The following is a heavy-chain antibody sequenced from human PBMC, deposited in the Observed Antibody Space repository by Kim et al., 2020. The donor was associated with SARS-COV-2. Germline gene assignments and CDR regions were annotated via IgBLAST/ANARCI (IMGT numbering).Heavy chain of an antibody. J-gene: IGHJ3*02. CDR3: ARDHVLRYFDWLSGGAFDI. D-gene: IGHD3-9*01. V-gene: IGHV4-39*01. Sequence: SETLSLTCTVSGGSISSSSYYWGWIRQPPGKGLEWIGSIYYSGSTYNNPSLKSRVTISVDTSKNQFSLKLSSVTAADTAVYYCARDHVLRYFDWLSGGAFDIWGQGTMVTVSS. CDR1: GGSISSSSYY. CDR2: IYYSGST.